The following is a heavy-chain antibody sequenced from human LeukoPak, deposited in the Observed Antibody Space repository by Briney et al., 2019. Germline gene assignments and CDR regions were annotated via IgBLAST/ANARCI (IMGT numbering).Heavy chain of an antibody. CDR2: ISGSGGTT. J-gene: IGHJ4*02. Sequence: PGGSLRLSCAASGFTFSSYAMSWVRQAPGKGLEWVSAISGSGGTTYYADSVKGRFTISRDNSKNTLFVTMNSLRAEDTAVYYCAKLHNLNCDYWGLGTLVTVSS. CDR1: GFTFSSYA. V-gene: IGHV3-23*01. CDR3: AKLHNLNCDY. D-gene: IGHD1-14*01.